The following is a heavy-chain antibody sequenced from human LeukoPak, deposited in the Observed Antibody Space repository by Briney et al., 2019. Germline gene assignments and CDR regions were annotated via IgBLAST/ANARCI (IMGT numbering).Heavy chain of an antibody. D-gene: IGHD3-22*01. Sequence: GGSLRLSCAASGFTFSSYAMSWVRQAPGKGLEWVSAISGSGGSTYYADSVKGRFTISRDNSKNTLYLQMNSLRAEDTAVHYCARRRYYYDSSGRTTYYYMDVWGKGTTVTVSS. CDR2: ISGSGGST. CDR3: ARRRYYYDSSGRTTYYYMDV. CDR1: GFTFSSYA. V-gene: IGHV3-23*01. J-gene: IGHJ6*03.